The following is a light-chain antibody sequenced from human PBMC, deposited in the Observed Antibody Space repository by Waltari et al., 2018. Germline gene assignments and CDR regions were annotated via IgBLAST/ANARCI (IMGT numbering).Light chain of an antibody. CDR3: QQCNDWPRT. V-gene: IGKV3D-15*01. CDR1: QSVSNN. Sequence: EIVMTQSPAILSVSPGERATLSCRASQSVSNNLAWYQQKPGQAPRLLIYGASTRATGVPARFSGSGSGTEFTLTISSLQSEDFAVYYCQQCNDWPRTFGRGTKVEIK. CDR2: GAS. J-gene: IGKJ1*01.